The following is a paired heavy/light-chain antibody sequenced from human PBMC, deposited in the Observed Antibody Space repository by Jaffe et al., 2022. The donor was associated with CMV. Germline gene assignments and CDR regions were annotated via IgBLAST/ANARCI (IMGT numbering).Light chain of an antibody. CDR3: QQYNNWPPFT. J-gene: IGKJ2*01. V-gene: IGKV3-15*01. Sequence: EVVMTQSPVTLSVSPGERVTLSCRASQSVNTKLAWYQQKPGQAPRLLIYGASTRATGIPDRFTGSGSGTDFTLTINSLQSEDFAVYFCQQYNNWPPFTFGQGTKLEI. CDR2: GAS. CDR1: QSVNTK.
Heavy chain of an antibody. J-gene: IGHJ4*02. Sequence: VQLVESGGGLVKPGESLRLSCSVSGFTFKNYNMNWVRQAPGKGLEWVASISAGSRYYSYSDSVKGRFTISRDNAENSLYLQMDSLRADDTGIYYCARAYGHYDILIEYGLDHWGQGTLVTVSS. CDR1: GFTFKNYN. CDR2: ISAGSRYY. V-gene: IGHV3-21*02. CDR3: ARAYGHYDILIEYGLDH. D-gene: IGHD3-9*01.